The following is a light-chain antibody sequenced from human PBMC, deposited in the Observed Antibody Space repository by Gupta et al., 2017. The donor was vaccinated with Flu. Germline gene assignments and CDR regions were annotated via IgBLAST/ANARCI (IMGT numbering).Light chain of an antibody. CDR3: QQRSNWPQT. Sequence: PATLSSSPGERATLSCRASQSVSSYLAWYQQKPGQAPRRLIYEASNRATGIPARFSGSGSGTDFTLTISSLEPEDFAVYDCQQRSNWPQTCGQGTKLEIK. V-gene: IGKV3-11*01. J-gene: IGKJ2*01. CDR2: EAS. CDR1: QSVSSY.